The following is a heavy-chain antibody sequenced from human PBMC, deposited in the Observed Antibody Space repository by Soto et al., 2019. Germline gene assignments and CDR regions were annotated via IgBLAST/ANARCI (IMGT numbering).Heavy chain of an antibody. Sequence: SVKVSCKASGFTFADSPVRWVRQARGQSLEWIGRIIVDSGNTKSAEKFTERVSMSWDMSTSTAFMELRSLSSDDTAVYYCATANNTSPFDYWGLGTLVTVSS. CDR2: IIVDSGNT. CDR3: ATANNTSPFDY. J-gene: IGHJ4*02. D-gene: IGHD1-26*01. CDR1: GFTFADSP. V-gene: IGHV1-58*01.